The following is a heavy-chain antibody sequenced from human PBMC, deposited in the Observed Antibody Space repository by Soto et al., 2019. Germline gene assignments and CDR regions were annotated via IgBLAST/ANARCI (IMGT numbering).Heavy chain of an antibody. J-gene: IGHJ4*02. CDR3: ARLSSSSWLGVDY. CDR1: GGSISSYY. Sequence: QVQLQESGPGLVKPSETLSLTCTVSGGSISSYYRSWIRQPPGKGLEWIGYIYYSGSTNYNPSLKSRVTISVDTSKNQFSLKLSSVTAADTAVYYCARLSSSSWLGVDYWGQGTLVTVSS. D-gene: IGHD6-13*01. V-gene: IGHV4-59*08. CDR2: IYYSGST.